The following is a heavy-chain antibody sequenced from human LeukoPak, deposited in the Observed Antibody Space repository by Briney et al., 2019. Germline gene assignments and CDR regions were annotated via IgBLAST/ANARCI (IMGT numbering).Heavy chain of an antibody. CDR1: GFTFSSYS. CDR3: AREAYCGGDCYQEYFQY. V-gene: IGHV3-48*04. J-gene: IGHJ1*01. D-gene: IGHD2-21*02. CDR2: ISSSSSTI. Sequence: GGSLRLSCAASGFTFSSYSMNWVRQAPGKGLEWVSYISSSSSTIYYADSVKGRFTISRDNAKNSLYLQMNSLRPEDTALYYCAREAYCGGDCYQEYFQYWGQGTLVTVSS.